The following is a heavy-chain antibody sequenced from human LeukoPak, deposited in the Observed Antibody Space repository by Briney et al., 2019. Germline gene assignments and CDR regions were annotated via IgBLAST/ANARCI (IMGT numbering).Heavy chain of an antibody. CDR3: ARVQIAAKAFDI. D-gene: IGHD6-13*01. CDR1: GGSISSGGYY. V-gene: IGHV4-31*03. J-gene: IGHJ3*02. CDR2: IYYSGST. Sequence: SETLSLTCTVSGGSISSGGYYWSWLRQHPGKGLEWIGYIYYSGSTYYNPSLKSRVTISVDTPKNQFSLKLSSVTAADTAVYYCARVQIAAKAFDIWGQGTMVTVSS.